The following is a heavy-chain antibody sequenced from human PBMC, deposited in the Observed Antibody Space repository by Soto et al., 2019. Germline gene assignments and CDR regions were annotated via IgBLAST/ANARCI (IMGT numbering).Heavy chain of an antibody. V-gene: IGHV1-2*07. J-gene: IGHJ4*02. CDR2: ILPKSGGI. Sequence: QVPLVQSGADVKKPGASVKISCKASEYAFTDYYIHWVRQAPGQRLQWLGWILPKSGGINYARSFEARVTMTRGTSINTAYRELIRLTSHNTAVYYWTNQKYMNSQGGFDYWGQRTVVTVSS. CDR1: EYAFTDYY. CDR3: TNQKYMNSQGGFDY. D-gene: IGHD3-16*01.